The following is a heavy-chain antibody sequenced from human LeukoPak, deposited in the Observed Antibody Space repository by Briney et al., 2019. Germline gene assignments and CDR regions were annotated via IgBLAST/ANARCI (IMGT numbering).Heavy chain of an antibody. Sequence: TLSLTCAVSGGPISSGGYSWSWIRQPPGKGLEWIGYIYHSGSTYYNPSLKSRVTISVDRSKNQFSLKLSSVTAADTAVYYCARVGDWYYFDYWGRGTLVTVSS. J-gene: IGHJ4*02. D-gene: IGHD3-16*01. CDR2: IYHSGST. CDR1: GGPISSGGYS. CDR3: ARVGDWYYFDY. V-gene: IGHV4-30-2*01.